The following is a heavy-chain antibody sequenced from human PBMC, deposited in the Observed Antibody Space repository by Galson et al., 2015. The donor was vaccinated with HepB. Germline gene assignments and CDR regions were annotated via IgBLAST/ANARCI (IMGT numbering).Heavy chain of an antibody. CDR1: GDTFIRHA. V-gene: IGHV7-4-1*02. J-gene: IGHJ6*02. D-gene: IGHD3-3*01. CDR2: INTNTGNP. Sequence: SVKASCKASGDTFIRHAINWVRQAPGQGLEWMGWINTNTGNPTYAQGFTGRFVFSLDTSVATAYLQINSLKAEDTAVYYCARDGGSGRFLDVWGQGTTVTVSS. CDR3: ARDGGSGRFLDV.